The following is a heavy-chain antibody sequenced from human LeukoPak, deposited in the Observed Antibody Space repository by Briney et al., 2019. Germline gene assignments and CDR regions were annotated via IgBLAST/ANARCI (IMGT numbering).Heavy chain of an antibody. CDR3: TYSGSNYPDY. CDR1: GGSISSGSYY. CDR2: IYTSGST. D-gene: IGHD1-26*01. Sequence: SQTLSLTCTVSGGSISSGSYYWSWIRQPAGKGLEWIGRIYTSGSTNYNPSLKSRVTISVDTSKNQFSLRLSSVTAADTAVYYCTYSGSNYPDYWGQGTLVIVSS. V-gene: IGHV4-61*02. J-gene: IGHJ4*02.